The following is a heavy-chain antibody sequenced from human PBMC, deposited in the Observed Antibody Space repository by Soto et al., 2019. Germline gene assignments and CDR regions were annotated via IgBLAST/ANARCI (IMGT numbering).Heavy chain of an antibody. V-gene: IGHV3-11*01. CDR2: ISSSGSTI. CDR3: ARDLNYYDSSGYYQPYYFDY. CDR1: GFTFSDYY. Sequence: PGGSLRLSCAASGFTFSDYYMSWIRQAPGKGLEWVSYISSSGSTIYYADSVKGRFTISRDNAKNSLYLQMNSLRAEDTAVYYCARDLNYYDSSGYYQPYYFDYWGQGTLVTVSS. D-gene: IGHD3-22*01. J-gene: IGHJ4*02.